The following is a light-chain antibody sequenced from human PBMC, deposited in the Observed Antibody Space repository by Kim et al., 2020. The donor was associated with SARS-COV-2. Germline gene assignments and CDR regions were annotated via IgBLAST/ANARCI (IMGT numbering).Light chain of an antibody. CDR1: RSDAGTYNY. CDR2: DVS. J-gene: IGLJ1*01. V-gene: IGLV2-14*03. CDR3: SSYTSSSFYV. Sequence: GQSHNISCPGPRSDAGTYNYVSWHQQHPGKAPKLMIYDVSNRPLGVSNRFSGSKSGNTASLTISGLQTEDEADYYCSSYTSSSFYVFGTGTKVTVL.